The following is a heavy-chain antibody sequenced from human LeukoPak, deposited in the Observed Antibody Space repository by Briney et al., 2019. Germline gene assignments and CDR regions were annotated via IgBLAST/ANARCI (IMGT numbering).Heavy chain of an antibody. J-gene: IGHJ3*02. CDR2: IWYDGSYK. D-gene: IGHD7-27*01. CDR1: GFTFSSYG. CDR3: ARIGRLGAFDI. V-gene: IGHV3-33*01. Sequence: GRSLRLSCAASGFTFSSYGMHWVRQAPGKGLEWVAVIWYDGSYKYYADSVKGRFTISRDNSKNTLYLQMNSLRAEDTAVYYCARIGRLGAFDIWGQGTMVTVSS.